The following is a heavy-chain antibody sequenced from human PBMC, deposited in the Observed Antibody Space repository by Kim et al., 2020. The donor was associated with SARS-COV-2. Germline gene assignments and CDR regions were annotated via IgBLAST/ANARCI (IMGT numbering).Heavy chain of an antibody. Sequence: ASVKVSCKASGYTFTSYAMHWVRQAPGQRLEWMGWINAGNGNTKYSQKFQGRVTITRDTSASTAYMELSSLRSEDTAVYYCAREYRWLQSTYYYGMDVWGQGTTVTVSS. CDR3: AREYRWLQSTYYYGMDV. D-gene: IGHD5-12*01. CDR1: GYTFTSYA. V-gene: IGHV1-3*01. J-gene: IGHJ6*02. CDR2: INAGNGNT.